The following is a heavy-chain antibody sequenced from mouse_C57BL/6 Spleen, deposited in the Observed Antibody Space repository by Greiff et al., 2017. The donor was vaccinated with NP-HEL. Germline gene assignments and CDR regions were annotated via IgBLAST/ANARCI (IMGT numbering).Heavy chain of an antibody. CDR3: AAVGDYDQAWFAY. V-gene: IGHV1-61*01. Sequence: QVQLQQPGAELVRPGSSVKLSCKASGYTFTSYWMDWVKQRPGQGLEWIGNIYPSDSETHYNQKFKDKATLTVDKSSSTAYMQLSSLTSEDSAVYYCAAVGDYDQAWFAYWGQGTLVTVSA. D-gene: IGHD2-4*01. J-gene: IGHJ3*01. CDR1: GYTFTSYW. CDR2: IYPSDSET.